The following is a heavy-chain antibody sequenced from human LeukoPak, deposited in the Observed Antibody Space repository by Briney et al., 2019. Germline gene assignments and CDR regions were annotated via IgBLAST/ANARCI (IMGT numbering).Heavy chain of an antibody. Sequence: ASVNVSCKSSVYTFTSYDINWVRQATGQGLEWMGWMNPNSGNTGYAQKFQGRVTITRNTSISTAYMELSSLRSEDTAVYYCARGRFLEWLRSYYYYYMDVWGKGTTVTVSS. D-gene: IGHD3-3*01. CDR2: MNPNSGNT. CDR3: ARGRFLEWLRSYYYYYMDV. V-gene: IGHV1-8*03. CDR1: VYTFTSYD. J-gene: IGHJ6*03.